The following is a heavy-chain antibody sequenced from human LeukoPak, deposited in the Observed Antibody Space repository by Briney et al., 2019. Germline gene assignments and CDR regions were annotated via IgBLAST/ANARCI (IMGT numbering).Heavy chain of an antibody. D-gene: IGHD6-19*01. CDR3: ARDLSGIAVAGGAFDI. J-gene: IGHJ3*02. Sequence: PSETLSLTCTVSGGSISSYYWSWIRQPPGKGLEWIGSIYYSGSTYYNPSLKSRVTISVDTSKNQFSLKLSSVTAADTAVYYCARDLSGIAVAGGAFDIWGQGTMVTVSS. CDR1: GGSISSYY. CDR2: IYYSGST. V-gene: IGHV4-39*07.